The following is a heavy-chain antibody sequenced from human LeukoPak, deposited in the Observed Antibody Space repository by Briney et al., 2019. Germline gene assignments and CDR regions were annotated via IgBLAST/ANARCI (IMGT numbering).Heavy chain of an antibody. CDR3: SRAPSVLAAASDY. J-gene: IGHJ4*02. D-gene: IGHD2-15*01. CDR1: GYTFTSNG. Sequence: ASVRVSCKASGYTFTSNGISWVRQAPGEGVEWMGWISAYNGNTNYAQTLQGRVTITTDTSTSTAYMELRSLRSDDTAVYYCSRAPSVLAAASDYWGQGTLVTASS. CDR2: ISAYNGNT. V-gene: IGHV1-18*01.